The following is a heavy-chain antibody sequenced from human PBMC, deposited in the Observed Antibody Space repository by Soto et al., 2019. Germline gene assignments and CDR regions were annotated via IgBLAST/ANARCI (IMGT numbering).Heavy chain of an antibody. CDR1: EFTFSSYT. D-gene: IGHD3-3*01. CDR2: ISGSAGSI. V-gene: IGHV3-23*01. Sequence: LRLSCTASEFTFSSYTMSWVRQAPGKGLEWVSSISGSAGSIYYADSVKGRFTVSRDNSKDTLYLEMNTLRAEDTAVYYCAKGMTILHNYYAMDVWGQGTTVTVSS. CDR3: AKGMTILHNYYAMDV. J-gene: IGHJ6*02.